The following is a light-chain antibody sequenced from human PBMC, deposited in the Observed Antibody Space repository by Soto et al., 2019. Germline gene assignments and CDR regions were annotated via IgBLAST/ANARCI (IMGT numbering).Light chain of an antibody. J-gene: IGLJ3*02. CDR1: SNDIGAYNY. CDR3: SSYSSISHWV. CDR2: EVA. Sequence: QSALTQPASVSGSPGQSITISCTGTSNDIGAYNYVSWYQQHPGKSPKLMVYEVANRPSGISIRFSGSKSGSAASLTISGLQAEDEADGYCSSYSSISHWVFGGGTKLTVL. V-gene: IGLV2-14*01.